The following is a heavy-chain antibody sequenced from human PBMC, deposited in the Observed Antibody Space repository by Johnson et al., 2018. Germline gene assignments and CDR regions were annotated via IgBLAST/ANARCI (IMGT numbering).Heavy chain of an antibody. V-gene: IGHV3-21*01. J-gene: IGHJ3*02. CDR2: ISSSSSYI. CDR1: GFTFSSYS. Sequence: VKPGGSLRLSCAASGFTFSSYSMNWVRQAPGKGLEWVSSISSSSSYIYYADSVKGRFTISRDNAKNSLYLQMNSLRAEDTAVYYCAKVALRYFDWLHAAFDIWGQGTMVTVSS. CDR3: AKVALRYFDWLHAAFDI. D-gene: IGHD3-9*01.